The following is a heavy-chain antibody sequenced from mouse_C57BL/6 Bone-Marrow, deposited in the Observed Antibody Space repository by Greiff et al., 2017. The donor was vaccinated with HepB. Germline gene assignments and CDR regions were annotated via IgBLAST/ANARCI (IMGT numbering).Heavy chain of an antibody. Sequence: QVQLQQSGAELVKPGASVQISCKASGYAFSSYWMNGVKQRPGKGLEWIGQIYPGDGDTNYNGKFKGKATLTADKASSTAYMQLSSLTSEDSAVYFCARGAEDYDEAYWGQGTLVTVSA. CDR2: IYPGDGDT. J-gene: IGHJ3*01. V-gene: IGHV1-80*01. D-gene: IGHD2-4*01. CDR1: GYAFSSYW. CDR3: ARGAEDYDEAY.